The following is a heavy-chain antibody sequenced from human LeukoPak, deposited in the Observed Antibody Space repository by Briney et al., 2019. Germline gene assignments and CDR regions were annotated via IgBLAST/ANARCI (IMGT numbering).Heavy chain of an antibody. CDR1: GGSFSGHY. CDR3: ARVVAAAGNNWFDP. CDR2: IHDSGST. D-gene: IGHD6-13*01. V-gene: IGHV4-59*11. J-gene: IGHJ5*02. Sequence: SSETLSLTCAVSGGSFSGHYWNWIRQPPGKGLEWIAYIHDSGSTYNNPSLKTRLSISIDTSKNQFSLKLNSVSAADTAVYYCARVVAAAGNNWFDPWGQGTLVTVSS.